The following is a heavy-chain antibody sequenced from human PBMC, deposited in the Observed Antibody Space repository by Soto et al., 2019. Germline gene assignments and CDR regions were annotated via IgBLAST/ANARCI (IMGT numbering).Heavy chain of an antibody. Sequence: QVQLVESGGGVVQPGRSLRLSCAASGFTFSSYGMHWVRQAPGKGLEWVAVIWYDGSNKYYADSVKGRFTISRDNSKHTLYLQMNSLRAEDTAVYYCARWTTVTSYYGMDVWGQGTTVTVSS. CDR2: IWYDGSNK. J-gene: IGHJ6*02. CDR3: ARWTTVTSYYGMDV. D-gene: IGHD4-17*01. CDR1: GFTFSSYG. V-gene: IGHV3-33*01.